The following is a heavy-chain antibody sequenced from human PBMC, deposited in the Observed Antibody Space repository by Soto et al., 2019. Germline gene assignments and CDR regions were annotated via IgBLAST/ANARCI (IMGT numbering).Heavy chain of an antibody. CDR3: AKVRYYYGSGSYSPPYGMDV. J-gene: IGHJ6*02. V-gene: IGHV6-1*01. CDR2: TYYKSKWYN. D-gene: IGHD3-10*01. CDR1: GGIVTSNNAA. Sequence: SQTLSLTCAISGGIVTSNNAAWNWIRQSPSRGLEWLGRTYYKSKWYNDYAVSVRGRITINPDTSKNQFSLHLNSVTPEDTAVYYCAKVRYYYGSGSYSPPYGMDVWGQGTTVTAS.